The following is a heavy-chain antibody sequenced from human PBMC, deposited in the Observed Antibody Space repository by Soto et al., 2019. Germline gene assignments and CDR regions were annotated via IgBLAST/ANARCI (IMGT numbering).Heavy chain of an antibody. CDR3: ARIRRGHCSSNSCYGGKYYYYGMDV. CDR1: GGSFSGYY. J-gene: IGHJ6*02. CDR2: INHSGST. Sequence: LSLTCAVYGGSFSGYYWSWIRQPPGKGLEWIGEINHSGSTNYNPSLKSRVTISVDTSKNQFSLKLSSVTAADTAVYYCARIRRGHCSSNSCYGGKYYYYGMDVWGQGPTVTVYS. D-gene: IGHD2-2*01. V-gene: IGHV4-34*01.